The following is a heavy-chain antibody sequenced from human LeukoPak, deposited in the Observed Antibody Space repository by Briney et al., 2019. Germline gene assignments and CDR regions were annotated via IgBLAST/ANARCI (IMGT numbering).Heavy chain of an antibody. CDR1: GGSISSSSYY. CDR3: ARGGGGELQGTFDY. D-gene: IGHD1-26*01. Sequence: SETLSLTCTVSGGSISSSSYYWGWIRQPPGKGLEWIGSIYYSGSTYYNPSLKSRVTISVDTSKNQFSLKLSSVTAADTAVYYCARGGGGELQGTFDYWGQGTLVTVSS. CDR2: IYYSGST. V-gene: IGHV4-39*07. J-gene: IGHJ4*02.